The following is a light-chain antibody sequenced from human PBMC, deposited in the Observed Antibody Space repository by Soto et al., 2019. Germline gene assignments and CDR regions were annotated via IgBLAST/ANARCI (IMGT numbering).Light chain of an antibody. CDR2: GNS. CDR3: QSYDSSLEGV. CDR1: SSNIGAGYD. J-gene: IGLJ2*01. Sequence: QAVVTQPPSVSGAPGQRATISCTGSSSNIGAGYDVHWYQQLPGTAPKLLIYGNSNRPSGVPDRFSGSKSGTSASLAITGLQAEDEADYYCQSYDSSLEGVFGGGTKLTVL. V-gene: IGLV1-40*01.